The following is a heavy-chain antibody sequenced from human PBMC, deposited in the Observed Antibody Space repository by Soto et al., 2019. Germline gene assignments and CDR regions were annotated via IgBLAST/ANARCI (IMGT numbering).Heavy chain of an antibody. CDR2: ISAYNGNT. V-gene: IGHV1-18*01. D-gene: IGHD3-10*01. Sequence: QVHLVQSGAEVKKPGASVKVSCKASGYIFTTYGISWVRQAPGQGLEWMGWISAYNGNTNYAKKFQGRVTMTTDASTNTAYMDLRSLRSDDTAVYYCASFAMVRPNDYWGQGTLVTVSS. CDR3: ASFAMVRPNDY. CDR1: GYIFTTYG. J-gene: IGHJ4*02.